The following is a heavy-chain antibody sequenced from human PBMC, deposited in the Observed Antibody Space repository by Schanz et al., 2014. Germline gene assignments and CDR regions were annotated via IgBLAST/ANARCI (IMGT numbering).Heavy chain of an antibody. J-gene: IGHJ4*02. CDR1: GFTFRVFA. CDR2: ITGSGSKT. D-gene: IGHD3-3*01. V-gene: IGHV3-23*04. CDR3: ARGVRIDY. Sequence: VQLVESGGGLVQPGGSLRLSCAASGFTFRVFAMNWVRQAPGKGLEWVSAITGSGSKTYYADSVKGRFTISRDNAKNSLYLQMNSLTAEDTAVYYCARGVRIDYWGQGTLVTVSS.